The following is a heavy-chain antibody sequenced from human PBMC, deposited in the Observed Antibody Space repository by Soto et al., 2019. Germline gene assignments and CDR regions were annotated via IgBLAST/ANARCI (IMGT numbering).Heavy chain of an antibody. CDR2: IYPGDSHM. Sequence: GESLKISCKGSGYSFTSYWIAWVRQMPGKGLEWMGIIYPGDSHMRYSPSFQGQVSISADRSISTAYLQWSSLKASDTAMYFCARQNHGGDSTYLDYWGQGALVTVSS. CDR3: ARQNHGGDSTYLDY. D-gene: IGHD2-21*02. CDR1: GYSFTSYW. V-gene: IGHV5-51*01. J-gene: IGHJ4*02.